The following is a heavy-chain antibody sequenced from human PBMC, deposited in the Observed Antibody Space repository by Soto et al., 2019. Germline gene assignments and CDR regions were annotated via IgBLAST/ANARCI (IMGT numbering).Heavy chain of an antibody. CDR3: ARDHGTGTTEGFYYYYGMDV. D-gene: IGHD1-7*01. Sequence: PGGSLRLSCAASGFTVSSNYMSWVRQAPGKGLEWVSVIYSGGSTYYADSVKGRFTISRDNSRNTLYLQMNSLRAEDTAVYYCARDHGTGTTEGFYYYYGMDVWGQGTTVTVSS. J-gene: IGHJ6*02. CDR1: GFTVSSNY. V-gene: IGHV3-53*01. CDR2: IYSGGST.